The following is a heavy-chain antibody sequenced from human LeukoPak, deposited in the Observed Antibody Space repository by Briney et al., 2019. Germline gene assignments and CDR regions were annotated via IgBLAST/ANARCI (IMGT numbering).Heavy chain of an antibody. D-gene: IGHD3-16*02. CDR2: INHSGST. J-gene: IGHJ4*02. CDR3: ARGSRYDYVWGSYREHNFDY. V-gene: IGHV4-34*01. CDR1: GGSFSGYY. Sequence: SETLSLTCAVYGGSFSGYYWSWIRQPPGKGLEWIGEINHSGSTNYNPSLKSRVTISVDTSKNQFSLKLSSVTAADTAVYYGARGSRYDYVWGSYREHNFDYWGQGTLVTVSS.